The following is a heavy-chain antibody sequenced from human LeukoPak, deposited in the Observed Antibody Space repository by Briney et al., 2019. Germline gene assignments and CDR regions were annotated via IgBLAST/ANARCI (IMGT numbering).Heavy chain of an antibody. CDR2: IKQDGSEK. CDR3: ARTSYYYYDSSGIYYFDY. CDR1: GFTFSSYW. J-gene: IGHJ4*02. Sequence: GGSLRLSCAASGFTFSSYWMSWVRQAPGKGLEWVANIKQDGSEKYYVDSVKGRFTISRDNAKNSLYLQMNSLRAEDTAVYYCARTSYYYYDSSGIYYFDYWGQGTLVTVSS. V-gene: IGHV3-7*01. D-gene: IGHD3-22*01.